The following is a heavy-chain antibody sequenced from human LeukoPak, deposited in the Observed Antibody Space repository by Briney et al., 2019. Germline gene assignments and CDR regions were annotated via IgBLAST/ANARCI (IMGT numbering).Heavy chain of an antibody. CDR2: INHSGST. V-gene: IGHV4-34*01. CDR3: ARGIAAAGYYFDY. Sequence: SETLSLTCAVYGGSFSGYYWSWIRQPPGKGLEWIGEINHSGSTNYNPSLKSRVTISVDTSKNQFSLKLSSVTAADTAVYYCARGIAAAGYYFDYWGQGTLVTVSS. J-gene: IGHJ4*02. D-gene: IGHD6-13*01. CDR1: GGSFSGYY.